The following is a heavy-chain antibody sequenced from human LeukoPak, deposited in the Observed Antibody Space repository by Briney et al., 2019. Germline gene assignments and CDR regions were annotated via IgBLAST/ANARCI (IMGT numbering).Heavy chain of an antibody. D-gene: IGHD6-6*01. Sequence: PSETLSLTCTVSGGSISSSDYYWGWIRQPPGKGLEWIGIIYYSGSTSYNPSLLSRLTMFVDTSKNQFSLKLSSVTAADTAVYYCARYSSSFGWFDPWGQGSLV. V-gene: IGHV4-39*01. J-gene: IGHJ5*02. CDR1: GGSISSSDYY. CDR3: ARYSSSFGWFDP. CDR2: IYYSGST.